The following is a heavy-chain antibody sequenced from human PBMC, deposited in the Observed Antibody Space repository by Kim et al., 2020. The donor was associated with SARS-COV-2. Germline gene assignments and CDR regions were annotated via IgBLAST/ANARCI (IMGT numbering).Heavy chain of an antibody. CDR1: GYSISSGYY. V-gene: IGHV4-38-2*02. D-gene: IGHD3-10*01. Sequence: SETLSLTCTVSGYSISSGYYWGWIRQPPGKGLEWIGSIYHSGSTYYNPSLKSRVTISVDTSKNQFSLKLSSVTAADTAVYYCARVGNDGYGTGDWFDPWGQGTLVTVSS. CDR2: IYHSGST. CDR3: ARVGNDGYGTGDWFDP. J-gene: IGHJ5*02.